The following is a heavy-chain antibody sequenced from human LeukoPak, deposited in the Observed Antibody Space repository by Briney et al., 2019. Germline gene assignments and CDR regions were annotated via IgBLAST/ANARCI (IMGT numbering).Heavy chain of an antibody. Sequence: SQTLSLTCTVSGGSISSGGYYWSWIRQHPGKGLEWIGYIYYSGSTYYNPSLKSRVTISVDTSKNQFSLKLSPVTAADTAVYYCARGYCSSTSCFDPWGQGTLVSVSS. D-gene: IGHD2-2*01. CDR3: ARGYCSSTSCFDP. V-gene: IGHV4-31*03. J-gene: IGHJ5*02. CDR2: IYYSGST. CDR1: GGSISSGGYY.